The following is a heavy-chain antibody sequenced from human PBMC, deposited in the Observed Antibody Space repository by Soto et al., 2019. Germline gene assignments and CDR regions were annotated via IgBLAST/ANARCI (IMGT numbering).Heavy chain of an antibody. D-gene: IGHD3-3*01. CDR2: ISNDGRTQ. Sequence: QVPLVESGGGVVQPGRSLRLSCTSSTVTINVYGIQWVRQAPGKGLEWVAFISNDGRTQYYADSVKGRFTISRDYSKNTVDLQMNSLRNEETAVYYCARDIWSGDYKWFDSWGPGTLVTVSS. V-gene: IGHV3-30*03. CDR3: ARDIWSGDYKWFDS. CDR1: TVTINVYG. J-gene: IGHJ5*01.